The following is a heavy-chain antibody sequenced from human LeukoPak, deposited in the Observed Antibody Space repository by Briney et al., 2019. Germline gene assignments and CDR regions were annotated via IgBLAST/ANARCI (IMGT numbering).Heavy chain of an antibody. Sequence: GSLRISCAASGFTFSSYSMNWVRQAPGKGVEWVSSISSSSSYIYYADSVKGRLTISRDNAKNSLYLQMNSLRAEDTAVYYCARGQGRWFGESHRNWFDPWGQGTLVTVSS. CDR3: ARGQGRWFGESHRNWFDP. D-gene: IGHD3-10*01. CDR2: ISSSSSYI. V-gene: IGHV3-21*01. CDR1: GFTFSSYS. J-gene: IGHJ5*02.